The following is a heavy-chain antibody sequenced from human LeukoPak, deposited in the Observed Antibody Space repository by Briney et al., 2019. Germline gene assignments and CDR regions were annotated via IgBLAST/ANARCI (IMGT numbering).Heavy chain of an antibody. CDR3: ARDARGWSGFDY. CDR1: GGSISSYY. V-gene: IGHV4-4*07. CDR2: IYTTGNT. D-gene: IGHD3-3*01. J-gene: IGHJ4*02. Sequence: SETLSLTXSVSGGSISSYYWSWIRQPAGKGREWIGRIYTTGNTDYNPSLKSRVTMSVDTSKNQFSLNLSSVTAADTAVYYCARDARGWSGFDYWGQGTLVTVSS.